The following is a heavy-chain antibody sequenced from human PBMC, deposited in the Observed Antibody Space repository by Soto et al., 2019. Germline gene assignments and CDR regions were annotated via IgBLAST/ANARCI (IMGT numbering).Heavy chain of an antibody. D-gene: IGHD2-21*02. CDR1: AFPFRCYG. Sequence: GGSLRLSSEASAFPFRCYGMHRVRKAPGKGREWVAVISYDGSNKYYADSVKGRFTGSRDNSKNTVYLQMNSLRAEDTAVYYCAKVAQGDPLISDYGMDVWGQGTTVTVSS. J-gene: IGHJ6*02. CDR2: ISYDGSNK. CDR3: AKVAQGDPLISDYGMDV. V-gene: IGHV3-30*18.